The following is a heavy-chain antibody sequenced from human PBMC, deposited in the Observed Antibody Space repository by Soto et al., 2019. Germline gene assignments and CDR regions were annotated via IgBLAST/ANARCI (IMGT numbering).Heavy chain of an antibody. V-gene: IGHV1-8*01. Sequence: GASVKVSCKASGYTFTSYDINWVRQATGQGLEWMGWMNPNSGNTGYAQKFQGRVTMTRNTSISTAYMELSSLRSEDTAAYYCARGLRYCTNGVCYEIFDYWGQGTLVTVSS. D-gene: IGHD2-8*01. CDR2: MNPNSGNT. J-gene: IGHJ4*02. CDR1: GYTFTSYD. CDR3: ARGLRYCTNGVCYEIFDY.